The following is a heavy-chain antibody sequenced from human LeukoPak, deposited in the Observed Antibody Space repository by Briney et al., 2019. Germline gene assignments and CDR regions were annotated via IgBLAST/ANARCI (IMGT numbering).Heavy chain of an antibody. Sequence: GGSLRLSCAASGFTVSSNYMSWVRQAPGKGLEWVSVIYSGGSTYYADSVKGRFTISRDNSKNTLYLQMNSLRAEDTAVYYCARAAYYYGSGSYSGRYYFDYCGQGTLVTVSS. CDR1: GFTVSSNY. CDR3: ARAAYYYGSGSYSGRYYFDY. V-gene: IGHV3-66*01. CDR2: IYSGGST. D-gene: IGHD3-10*01. J-gene: IGHJ4*02.